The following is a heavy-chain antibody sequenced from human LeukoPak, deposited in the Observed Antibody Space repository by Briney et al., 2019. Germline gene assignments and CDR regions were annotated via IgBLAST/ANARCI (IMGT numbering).Heavy chain of an antibody. V-gene: IGHV3-72*01. J-gene: IGHJ6*02. D-gene: IGHD1/OR15-1a*01. CDR1: GFKFSDHY. Sequence: GGSLRLSCAASGFKFSDHYIAWVRQAPGKGLEWVGRSRNKASSYTTEYAASVPCCFSISIDFSDTSLYLQMNSLRTEDTAVYYCGRIAINANNGMDVWGQGTTVTVSS. CDR2: SRNKASSYTT. CDR3: GRIAINANNGMDV.